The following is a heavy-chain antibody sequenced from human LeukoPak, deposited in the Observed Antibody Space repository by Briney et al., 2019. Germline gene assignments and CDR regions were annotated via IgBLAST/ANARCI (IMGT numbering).Heavy chain of an antibody. J-gene: IGHJ3*02. V-gene: IGHV3-11*03. CDR2: ISTSSSDT. Sequence: GGSLRLSCAASGFTFSDYYMTWIRQAPGKGLEWLTYISTSSSDTRYADSAKGRFTISRDNAKNSLYLQMNSLRAEDTALYYCASLVRQFTGAFDIWGQGTMVTVSS. D-gene: IGHD3-10*01. CDR3: ASLVRQFTGAFDI. CDR1: GFTFSDYY.